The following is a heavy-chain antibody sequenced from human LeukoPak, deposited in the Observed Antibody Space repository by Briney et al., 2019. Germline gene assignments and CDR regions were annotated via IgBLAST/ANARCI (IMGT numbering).Heavy chain of an antibody. Sequence: GGSLRLSCAASGFTFSNAWMSWVRQAPGKGLEWVGRIKRKGDDGTTDYAAPVKGRFTILSDDSKRTVYLQMNSLKAEDTAVYYCATDLLDSWGQGTLVTVSS. CDR3: ATDLLDS. J-gene: IGHJ5*01. CDR2: IKRKGDDGTT. CDR1: GFTFSNAW. V-gene: IGHV3-15*01.